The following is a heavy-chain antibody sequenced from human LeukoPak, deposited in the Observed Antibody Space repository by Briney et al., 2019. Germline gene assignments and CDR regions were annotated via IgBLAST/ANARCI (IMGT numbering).Heavy chain of an antibody. CDR2: IIPIFGTA. V-gene: IGHV1-69*13. Sequence: ASVKVSCKASGGTFSSYAISWVRQAPGQGLEWMGGIIPIFGTANYAQKFQGRVTITADESTSTAYMELSSLRSEDTAVYYCARGLDSTVRLYYYYYYTDVWGKGTTVTVSS. CDR1: GGTFSSYA. CDR3: ARGLDSTVRLYYYYYYTDV. D-gene: IGHD4-11*01. J-gene: IGHJ6*03.